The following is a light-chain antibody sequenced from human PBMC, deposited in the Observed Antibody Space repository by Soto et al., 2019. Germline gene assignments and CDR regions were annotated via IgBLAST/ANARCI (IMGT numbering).Light chain of an antibody. CDR1: SSNIGSNT. V-gene: IGLV1-44*01. Sequence: QSVLTQPPSASGTPGQRVTISCSGSSSNIGSNTVNWYQQLPGTAPKLLIYSNNQRPSGVPDRFSGSKSGTSASLAISGLQSEDEADYYCAECDDSLNGYVFGTGTKLTVL. CDR3: AECDDSLNGYV. CDR2: SNN. J-gene: IGLJ1*01.